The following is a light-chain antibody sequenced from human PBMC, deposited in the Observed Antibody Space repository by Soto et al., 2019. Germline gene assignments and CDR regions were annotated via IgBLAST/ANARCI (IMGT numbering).Light chain of an antibody. CDR3: SSYTSSSTSYV. CDR2: AVT. CDR1: SSDVGGYNY. J-gene: IGLJ1*01. Sequence: QSALTQPASVSGSPGQSITISCTGTSSDVGGYNYVSWYQQHPGKAPQLMISAVTNRPSVVSNRFSGSKSGNTASLTISGLQAEDEADYYCSSYTSSSTSYVFGTGTKLTVL. V-gene: IGLV2-14*01.